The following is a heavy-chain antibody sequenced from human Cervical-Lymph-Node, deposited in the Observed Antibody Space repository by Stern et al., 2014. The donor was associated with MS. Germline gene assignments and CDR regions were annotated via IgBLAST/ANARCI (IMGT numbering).Heavy chain of an antibody. V-gene: IGHV4-59*11. CDR3: ARDEGGSYDH. J-gene: IGHJ4*02. CDR2: VYYTGTT. D-gene: IGHD1-26*01. CDR1: GGSITSHY. Sequence: VQLVESGPGLVKPAETLSLTCTISGGSITSHYWSWIRQPPGKGLEYIGYVYYTGTTNYKPSLNGRVAISGDPSKTHFSLKLSSVAAADTAVYFCARDEGGSYDHWGQGTLVTVSS.